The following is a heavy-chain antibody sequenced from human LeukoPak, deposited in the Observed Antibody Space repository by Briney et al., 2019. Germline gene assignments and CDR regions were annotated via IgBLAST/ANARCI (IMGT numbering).Heavy chain of an antibody. V-gene: IGHV4-34*01. Sequence: SETLSLTCAVYGGSFSGYYWSWIRQPPGKGLEWIGEINHSGSTNYNPSLKSRVTISVDTSKNQFSLRLSSVTAADTAVYYCARGRAAAAYWGQGTLVTASS. D-gene: IGHD6-13*01. CDR1: GGSFSGYY. J-gene: IGHJ4*02. CDR2: INHSGST. CDR3: ARGRAAAAY.